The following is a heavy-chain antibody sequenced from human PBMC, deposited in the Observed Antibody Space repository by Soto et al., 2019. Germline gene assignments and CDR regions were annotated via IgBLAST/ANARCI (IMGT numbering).Heavy chain of an antibody. Sequence: QVQLVQSGAEVKKPGSSVKVSCKASGGTFSSYAISWVRQAPGQGLEWMGGIIPIFGTANYAQKFQGRVTITADESTSTAYMELSSLRSEDTAVYYCARDQDSGNVKLLYYYGMDVWGQGTTVTVSS. J-gene: IGHJ6*02. CDR2: IIPIFGTA. CDR3: ARDQDSGNVKLLYYYGMDV. V-gene: IGHV1-69*12. D-gene: IGHD5-12*01. CDR1: GGTFSSYA.